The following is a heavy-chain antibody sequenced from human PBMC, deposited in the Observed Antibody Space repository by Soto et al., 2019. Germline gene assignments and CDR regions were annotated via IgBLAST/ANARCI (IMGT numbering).Heavy chain of an antibody. Sequence: QVQLGQSGAEVKKPGASVNVSCKASGYTFTNYGISWVRQAPGQGLELMGWISGYNGNISYAQKLQGRVTMTSDTSTSTAYMEVRSLRSDDTGVYYCARVQQDYYEFSGYYSAWGQGTLVTDSS. CDR2: ISGYNGNI. J-gene: IGHJ4*02. V-gene: IGHV1-18*04. CDR3: ARVQQDYYEFSGYYSA. CDR1: GYTFTNYG. D-gene: IGHD3-22*01.